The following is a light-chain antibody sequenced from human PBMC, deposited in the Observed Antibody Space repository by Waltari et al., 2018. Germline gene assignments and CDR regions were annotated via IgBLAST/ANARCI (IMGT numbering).Light chain of an antibody. Sequence: QSVLTQPPSASGTPGQRVTISCSGSSSTLGSNPVNWYQQLPGTAPNLLIHSNSQRPYGVPARISGSKSGTSASLAISGLQSEDEAQYFCASWDDTLNGYVFGIGTKVTVL. J-gene: IGLJ1*01. CDR3: ASWDDTLNGYV. CDR1: SSTLGSNP. CDR2: SNS. V-gene: IGLV1-44*01.